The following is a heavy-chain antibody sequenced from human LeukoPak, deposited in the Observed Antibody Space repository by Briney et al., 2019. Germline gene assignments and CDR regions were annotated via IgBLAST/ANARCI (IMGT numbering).Heavy chain of an antibody. D-gene: IGHD2-2*01. V-gene: IGHV3-23*01. CDR1: GFTFSYYA. J-gene: IGHJ6*02. CDR3: AKVPYCSSTSCYENYYYGMDV. Sequence: GGSLRLSSAASGFTFSYYAMSWVRQAPGKGLEWVSGITGSGSSTYYADSVKGRFTISRDNSKNTLYLQMNSLRAEDTAVYYCAKVPYCSSTSCYENYYYGMDVWGQGTTVTVSS. CDR2: ITGSGSST.